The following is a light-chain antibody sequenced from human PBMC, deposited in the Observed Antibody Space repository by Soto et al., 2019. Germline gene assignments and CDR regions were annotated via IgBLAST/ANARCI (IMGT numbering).Light chain of an antibody. CDR2: QTS. J-gene: IGKJ4*01. Sequence: IEITQSPATLSVSPAPRVTLXCRASQNIYSNIAWYQQRPGQAPRLLIYQTSIRAAGIPARFSGSGSGTDFTLSISRLEPEDFAVYYCQQYASSPLLTFGGGTKVDI. CDR1: QNIYSN. V-gene: IGKV3D-15*01. CDR3: QQYASSPLLT.